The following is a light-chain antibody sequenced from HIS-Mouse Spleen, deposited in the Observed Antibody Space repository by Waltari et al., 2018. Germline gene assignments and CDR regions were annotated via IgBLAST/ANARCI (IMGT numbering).Light chain of an antibody. J-gene: IGKJ1*01. V-gene: IGKV3-15*01. CDR2: GAS. CDR1: QGVSSN. CDR3: QQFNNWPWT. Sequence: EIVMTQSPPTLSVSPGERATLSCRASQGVSSNLAWYQQKPGKAPRLLIYGASTRTTGIPARFSGSGSGTEFTLTISSMQSEDFAVYYCQQFNNWPWTFGQGTKVEIK.